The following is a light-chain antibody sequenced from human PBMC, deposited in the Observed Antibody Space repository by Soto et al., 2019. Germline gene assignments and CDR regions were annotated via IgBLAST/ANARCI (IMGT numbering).Light chain of an antibody. CDR2: DVS. CDR3: SSYTSSSTYV. Sequence: THAASCSRGPLQGRPIPGTGNGRDVGANNFVSWYQQLPGKAPKLMIFDVSHRPSGVSYRFSGSKSGNTASLTISGLQAEDEADYFCSSYTSSSTYVSATGTKVTVL. J-gene: IGLJ1*01. V-gene: IGLV2-14*03. CDR1: GRDVGANNF.